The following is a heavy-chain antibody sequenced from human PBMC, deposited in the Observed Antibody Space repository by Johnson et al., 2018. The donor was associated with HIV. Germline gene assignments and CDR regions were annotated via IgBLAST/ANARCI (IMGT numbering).Heavy chain of an antibody. J-gene: IGHJ3*02. D-gene: IGHD6-25*01. CDR3: ATIAAHGAAFDI. Sequence: QVQLVESGGGIVRQGGSLRLSCAASGFTFDDYGMTWVRQAPGKGLEWVALISYDGSNKYHADSVKGRFTISRDNSKNTLYLQMNSLRPEDTAAYYCATIAAHGAAFDIWGQGTMVTVSS. V-gene: IGHV3-30*03. CDR2: ISYDGSNK. CDR1: GFTFDDYG.